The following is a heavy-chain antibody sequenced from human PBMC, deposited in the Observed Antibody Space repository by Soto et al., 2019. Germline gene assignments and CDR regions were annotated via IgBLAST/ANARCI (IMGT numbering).Heavy chain of an antibody. CDR1: GYTLTELS. D-gene: IGHD3-22*01. Sequence: ASVKVSCKVSGYTLTELSMHWVRQAPGKGLEWMGGFDPEDGETIYAQKFQGRVTMTEDTSTDTAYMELSSLRSEDTAVYYCATWGIRPIPPYYYDSTSGDYWGQGTLVTVSS. V-gene: IGHV1-24*01. CDR3: ATWGIRPIPPYYYDSTSGDY. J-gene: IGHJ4*02. CDR2: FDPEDGET.